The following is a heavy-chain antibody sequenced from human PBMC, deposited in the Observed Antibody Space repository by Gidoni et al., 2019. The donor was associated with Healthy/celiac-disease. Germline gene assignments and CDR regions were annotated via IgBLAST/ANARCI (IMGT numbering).Heavy chain of an antibody. CDR3: ASLDLG. CDR2: ISYDGSNK. V-gene: IGHV3-30-3*01. CDR1: GFTFSSYA. J-gene: IGHJ4*02. Sequence: QVQLVESGGGVVQPGRSLRLSCAASGFTFSSYAIHWVRQAPGKGLEWVAVISYDGSNKYYADSVKGRFTISRDNSKNTLYLQMNSLRAEDTAVYYCASLDLGGGQGTLVTVSS.